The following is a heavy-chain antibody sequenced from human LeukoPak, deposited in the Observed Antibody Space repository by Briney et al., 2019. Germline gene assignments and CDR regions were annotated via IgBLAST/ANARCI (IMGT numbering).Heavy chain of an antibody. CDR2: IKEDGSEI. V-gene: IGHV3-7*04. CDR3: ARGYTCGY. D-gene: IGHD5-18*01. CDR1: GFTFSSYA. J-gene: IGHJ4*02. Sequence: GGSLRLSCAASGFTFSSYAMSWVRQAPGKGLEWVANIKEDGSEINYADSVRGRSTISRDNAKNSLYLQMNSLRAEDTAVYYCARGYTCGYWGQGTLVIVSS.